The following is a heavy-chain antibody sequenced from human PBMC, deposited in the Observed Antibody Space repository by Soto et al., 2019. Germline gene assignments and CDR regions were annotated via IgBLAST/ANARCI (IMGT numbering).Heavy chain of an antibody. D-gene: IGHD3-9*01. CDR1: GFTFSSYA. CDR2: ISVSGGTT. V-gene: IGHV3-23*01. CDR3: ARYLSEIFWPHDY. J-gene: IGHJ4*02. Sequence: GGSLRLSCAASGFTFSSYAMGWVRQAPGKGLEWVSTISVSGGTTYYADSVKGRFTISGDNSKNTLYLQMNSLRVEDTAIYYCARYLSEIFWPHDYWGQGTLVTVSS.